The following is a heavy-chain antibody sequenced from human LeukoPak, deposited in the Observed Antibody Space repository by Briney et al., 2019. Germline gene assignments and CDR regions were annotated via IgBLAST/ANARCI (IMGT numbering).Heavy chain of an antibody. V-gene: IGHV1-46*01. CDR2: INPSGGST. CDR1: GYTLTSYY. J-gene: IGHJ6*02. Sequence: GASVNVSCKASGYTLTSYYMHWVRQAPGQGLEWMGIINPSGGSTSYAQKFQGRVTMTRDTSTSTVYMELSSLRSEDTAVYYCARDLSGAAAGTIGMDVWGQGTTVTVSS. D-gene: IGHD6-13*01. CDR3: ARDLSGAAAGTIGMDV.